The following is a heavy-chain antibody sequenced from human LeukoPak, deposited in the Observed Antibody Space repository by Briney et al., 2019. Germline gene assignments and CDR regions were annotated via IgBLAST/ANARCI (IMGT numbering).Heavy chain of an antibody. V-gene: IGHV4-59*01. Sequence: PSETLSLTCTVSGGSISSYYWSWIRQPPGKGLEWIGYIYYSGSTNYNPSLKSRVTISVDTSKNQFSLKLSSVTAADTAVYYCARGRRWVSPSITIFGVPQGGYMDVWGKGTTVTVSS. CDR3: ARGRRWVSPSITIFGVPQGGYMDV. J-gene: IGHJ6*03. CDR2: IYYSGST. CDR1: GGSISSYY. D-gene: IGHD3-3*01.